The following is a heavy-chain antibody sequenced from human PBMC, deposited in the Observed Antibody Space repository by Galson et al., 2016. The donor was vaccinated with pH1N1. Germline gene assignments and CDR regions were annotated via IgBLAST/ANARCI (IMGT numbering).Heavy chain of an antibody. D-gene: IGHD5-18*01. CDR2: ITWNGATT. Sequence: SLRLSCAASGFTFDDYSMNWVRQVPGKGLEWLSLITWNGATTYYAASVQGRFTISRDNAKNSVFLQMDNLRIEDTALYHCAKAVDTYMASRFDVWGHGTVVAVSS. V-gene: IGHV3-43*01. CDR3: AKAVDTYMASRFDV. CDR1: GFTFDDYS. J-gene: IGHJ3*01.